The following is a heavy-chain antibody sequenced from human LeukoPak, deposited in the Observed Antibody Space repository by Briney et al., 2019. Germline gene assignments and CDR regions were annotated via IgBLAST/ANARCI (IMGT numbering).Heavy chain of an antibody. CDR2: INAGNGNT. V-gene: IGHV1-3*01. D-gene: IGHD1-26*01. CDR1: GYTFTSYA. J-gene: IGHJ4*02. Sequence: GASVKVSCKASGYTFTSYAMHWVRQAPGQRLEWMGWINAGNGNTKYSQKFQGRVTITRDTSASTAYMELSSLRSEDTAVYYCARDGGWELLVGVGYFDYWGQGTLVTVSS. CDR3: ARDGGWELLVGVGYFDY.